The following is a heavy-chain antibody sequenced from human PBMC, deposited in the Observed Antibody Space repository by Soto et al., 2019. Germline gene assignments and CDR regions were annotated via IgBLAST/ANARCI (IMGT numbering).Heavy chain of an antibody. D-gene: IGHD3-9*01. CDR1: GFTFSSYA. CDR3: AKVSGDILTGYYKPNYYYHGIDV. J-gene: IGHJ6*02. CDR2: ISGSGGST. V-gene: IGHV3-23*01. Sequence: GGSLRLSCAASGFTFSSYAMSWVRQAPGKGLEWVSAISGSGGSTYYADSVKGRFTISRDNSKNTLYLQMNSLRAEDTAVYYCAKVSGDILTGYYKPNYYYHGIDVWGQGTTVTVSS.